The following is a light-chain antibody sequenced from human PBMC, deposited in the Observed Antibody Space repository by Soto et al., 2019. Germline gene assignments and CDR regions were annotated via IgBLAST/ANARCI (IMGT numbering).Light chain of an antibody. J-gene: IGKJ3*01. CDR1: QSVSSD. V-gene: IGKV3-15*01. Sequence: EIVMTQSPATLSVSPGERATLSCRASQSVSSDLAWYQQKPGQAPRLLIYRSSTRATGIPARFSGSGSGTKFTLTISSLQSEDFAVYYCHQYNNWPSFTLGPGTTVDIK. CDR3: HQYNNWPSFT. CDR2: RSS.